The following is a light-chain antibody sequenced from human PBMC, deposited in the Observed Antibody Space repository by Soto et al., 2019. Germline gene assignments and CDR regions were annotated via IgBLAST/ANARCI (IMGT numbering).Light chain of an antibody. J-gene: IGKJ5*01. CDR3: QQRSNWPPEVT. V-gene: IGKV3-11*01. Sequence: EIILTQSPDTLSLSPGERATLSCRASQTVSSNYLAWCQQRPGQAPRLLIYDASNRATGIPARFSGSGSGTDFTLTISSLEPEDFAVYYCQQRSNWPPEVTFGQGTRLEIK. CDR1: QTVSSNY. CDR2: DAS.